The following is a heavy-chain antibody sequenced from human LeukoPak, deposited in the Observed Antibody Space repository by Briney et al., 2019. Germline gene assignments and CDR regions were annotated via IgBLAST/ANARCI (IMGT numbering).Heavy chain of an antibody. V-gene: IGHV1-2*02. D-gene: IGHD3-9*01. CDR3: ARDGNYDILTGYYKGFDY. J-gene: IGHJ4*02. CDR2: INPNSGGT. CDR1: GYTFTGYY. Sequence: ASVKVSCKASGYTFTGYYMHWVRQAPGQGLEWMGWINPNSGGTNYAQKFQGRVTMTRDTSISTAYMELSRLRSDDTAVYYCARDGNYDILTGYYKGFDYWGQGTLVTVSS.